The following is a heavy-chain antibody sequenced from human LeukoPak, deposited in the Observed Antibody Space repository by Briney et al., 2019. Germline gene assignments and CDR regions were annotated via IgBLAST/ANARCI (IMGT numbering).Heavy chain of an antibody. J-gene: IGHJ4*02. CDR1: GYSISSGYY. D-gene: IGHD6-13*01. CDR2: IYHSGST. Sequence: SETLSLTCTVSGYSISSGYYWGWIRQPPGKGLEWIGSIYHSGSTYYNPSLKSRVTISVDTSKNQFSPKLSSVTAADTAVYYCARAGIAAAGTEDYWGQGTLATVSS. CDR3: ARAGIAAAGTEDY. V-gene: IGHV4-38-2*02.